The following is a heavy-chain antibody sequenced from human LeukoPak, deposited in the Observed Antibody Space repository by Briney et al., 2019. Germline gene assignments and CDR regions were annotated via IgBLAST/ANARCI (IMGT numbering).Heavy chain of an antibody. CDR2: IWYDGSNK. V-gene: IGHV3-33*01. Sequence: PGRSLRLSCAASGFTFSSYGMHWVRQAPGKRLEWVAVIWYDGSNKYYADSVKGRFTISRDNSKNTLYLQMNSLRAEDTAVYYCAREGAHLWALKAHYDILTGYYYFDYWGQGTLVTVSS. CDR3: AREGAHLWALKAHYDILTGYYYFDY. D-gene: IGHD3-9*01. CDR1: GFTFSSYG. J-gene: IGHJ4*02.